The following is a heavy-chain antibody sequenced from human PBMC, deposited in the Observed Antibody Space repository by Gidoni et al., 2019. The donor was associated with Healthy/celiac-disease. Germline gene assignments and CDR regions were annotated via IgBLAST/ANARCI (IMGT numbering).Heavy chain of an antibody. CDR2: IYYSGST. CDR3: AGNLRWLVTGAFDY. J-gene: IGHJ4*02. V-gene: IGHV4-39*01. CDR1: GGSISSSSYY. Sequence: QLQLQGSGPGLVKPSETLSLPCTVSGGSISSSSYYWGWIRQPPGKGLEWIGSIYYSGSTYYNPSLKSRVTISVDTSKNQFSLKLSSATAADTAVYYCAGNLRWLVTGAFDYWGQGTLVTVSS. D-gene: IGHD4-17*01.